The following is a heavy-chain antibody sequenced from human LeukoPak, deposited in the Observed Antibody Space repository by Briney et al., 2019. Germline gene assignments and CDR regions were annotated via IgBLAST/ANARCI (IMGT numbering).Heavy chain of an antibody. D-gene: IGHD6-19*01. CDR2: IRYDGKDK. CDR1: GFTFSSYG. Sequence: QPGGSLRLSCAASGFTFSSYGMHWVRQAPGKGLEWVAFIRYDGKDKYYADSVKGRFTISRDNSKNTLYLQMNSLRAEDTAVFYCVKVLQLSGWYRVLDYWGQGILVTVSS. J-gene: IGHJ4*02. V-gene: IGHV3-30*02. CDR3: VKVLQLSGWYRVLDY.